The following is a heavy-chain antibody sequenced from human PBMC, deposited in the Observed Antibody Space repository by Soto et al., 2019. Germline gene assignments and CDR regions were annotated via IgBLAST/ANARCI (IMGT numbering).Heavy chain of an antibody. J-gene: IGHJ3*02. D-gene: IGHD1-1*01. CDR2: LSRSGNTI. Sequence: QVQLVESGGGLVQPGGSLRLSCAASGFTFGDYEMSWIRQAAGKGPEWVSFLSRSGNTIYYADSVKGRFRISWDNAENSLYLQMESLRVEAKATYFCARSSGWNEADAFDMWGQGTMVTVSA. CDR3: ARSSGWNEADAFDM. V-gene: IGHV3-11*01. CDR1: GFTFGDYE.